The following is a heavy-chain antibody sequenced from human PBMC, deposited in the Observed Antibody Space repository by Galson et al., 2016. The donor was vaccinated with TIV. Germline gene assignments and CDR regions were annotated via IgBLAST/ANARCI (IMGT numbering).Heavy chain of an antibody. D-gene: IGHD4-17*01. CDR1: GYSFSTYD. CDR3: ARSGDYGDY. Sequence: SVKVSCKASGYSFSTYDINWVRQAPGQGLEWMGWMNPNSGNTGYSQKFRGRVTMTRNTSERTAYRELSSLTSEDTAVYYCARSGDYGDYWGQGTLVTVSS. V-gene: IGHV1-8*01. J-gene: IGHJ4*02. CDR2: MNPNSGNT.